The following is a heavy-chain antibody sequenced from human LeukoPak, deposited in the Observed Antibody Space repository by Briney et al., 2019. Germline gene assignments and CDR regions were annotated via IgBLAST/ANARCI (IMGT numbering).Heavy chain of an antibody. Sequence: TSETLSLTCAVYGGSFSGYYRSWIRQPPGKGLEWIGEINHSGSTNYNPSLKSRVTISVDTSKNQFSLKLSSVTAADTAVYYCAINWYSSSYNWFDPWGQGTLVTVSS. J-gene: IGHJ5*02. CDR3: AINWYSSSYNWFDP. V-gene: IGHV4-34*01. CDR1: GGSFSGYY. CDR2: INHSGST. D-gene: IGHD6-13*01.